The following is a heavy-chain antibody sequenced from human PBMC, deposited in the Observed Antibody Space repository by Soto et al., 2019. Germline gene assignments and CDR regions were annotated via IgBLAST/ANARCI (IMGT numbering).Heavy chain of an antibody. V-gene: IGHV3-23*01. Sequence: GVSLRLSCAASGCTFSSFAMSWVHQAPGKGLDWVSAISGSVGSTYSADSVKGRFTISRDNSKNTLYLQMGSLRAEDTAVYYGLRGFSAGKGSPPAFCGQGSMVRVCS. CDR3: LRGFSAGKGSPPAF. CDR2: ISGSVGST. D-gene: IGHD6-13*01. J-gene: IGHJ4*02. CDR1: GCTFSSFA.